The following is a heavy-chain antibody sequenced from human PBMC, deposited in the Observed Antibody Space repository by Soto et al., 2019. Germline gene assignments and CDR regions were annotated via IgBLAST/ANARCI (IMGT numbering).Heavy chain of an antibody. D-gene: IGHD4-17*01. V-gene: IGHV1-46*01. Sequence: QVQLVQSRAEVKPPGASVKLSCKTSGYTFTSYYIHWVRQAPGQGLEWMGIINPNGGSTNYAQNLQGRFTMTSDTSTSTVYMELSSLRSDDTAVYYCARDLLRGLNLGQGTLVTVSS. J-gene: IGHJ4*02. CDR1: GYTFTSYY. CDR3: ARDLLRGLN. CDR2: INPNGGST.